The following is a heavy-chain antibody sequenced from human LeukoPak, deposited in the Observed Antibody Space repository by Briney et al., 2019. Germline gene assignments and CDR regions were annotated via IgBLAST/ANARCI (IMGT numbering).Heavy chain of an antibody. CDR1: GFTFSSYN. Sequence: GGSLRLSCAASGFTFSSYNMNWVRQALGKGLEWVSSISSSSTYTYYADSVKGRFTISRDNAKNSLYLQMNSLRAEDTAVYYCARAISMVRGVDYWGQGTLVTVSS. V-gene: IGHV3-21*01. D-gene: IGHD3-10*01. J-gene: IGHJ4*02. CDR3: ARAISMVRGVDY. CDR2: ISSSSTYT.